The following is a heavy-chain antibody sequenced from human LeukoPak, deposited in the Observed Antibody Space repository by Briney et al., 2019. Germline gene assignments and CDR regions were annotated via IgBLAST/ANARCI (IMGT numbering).Heavy chain of an antibody. CDR2: INPNSGGT. CDR3: AKDRYGDYEAPFHYYMDA. J-gene: IGHJ6*03. V-gene: IGHV1-2*02. D-gene: IGHD5-12*01. Sequence: ASVKVSCKASGYTFTGYYMHWVRQAPGQGLEWMGWINPNSGGTNYAQKFQGRVTMTRDTSISTAYMELSRLRSDDTAVYYCAKDRYGDYEAPFHYYMDAWGRGTAVTVSS. CDR1: GYTFTGYY.